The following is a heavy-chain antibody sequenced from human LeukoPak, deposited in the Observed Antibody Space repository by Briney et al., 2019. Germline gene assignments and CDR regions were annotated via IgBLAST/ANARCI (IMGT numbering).Heavy chain of an antibody. J-gene: IGHJ4*01. CDR1: GASLSYHY. D-gene: IGHD1-26*01. V-gene: IGHV4-59*11. CDR2: FYYSGST. CDR3: ARGEGERYYVNFFDY. Sequence: SETLSPIFSVSGASLSYHYWSWFRQPPGRGLEWTGFFYYSGSTNYHPSLKSRVTISVDTSKNYFSMKVNCVTSADTAVYYCARGEGERYYVNFFDYWGHGNFVTVS.